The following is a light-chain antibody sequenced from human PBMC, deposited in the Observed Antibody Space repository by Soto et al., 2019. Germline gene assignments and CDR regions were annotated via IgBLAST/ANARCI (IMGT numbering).Light chain of an antibody. Sequence: EIVMTQSPATLSVSPGERATLSCRASQSVSSNLAWYQQKPGQAPRLLIYGASTRATGIPARFSGSGSGTAVTITISSLHLENFALYSGQQYNNWTQLNTFGQGTRLESK. CDR3: QQYNNWTQLNT. J-gene: IGKJ5*01. CDR2: GAS. V-gene: IGKV3-15*01. CDR1: QSVSSN.